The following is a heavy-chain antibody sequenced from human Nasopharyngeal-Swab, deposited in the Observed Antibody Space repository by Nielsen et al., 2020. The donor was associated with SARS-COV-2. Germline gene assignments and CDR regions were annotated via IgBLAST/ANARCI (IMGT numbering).Heavy chain of an antibody. V-gene: IGHV6-1*01. CDR2: TYYRSKWYN. J-gene: IGHJ6*03. CDR1: GASVSSSSAA. D-gene: IGHD4-17*01. Sequence: SETLSLTCAISGASVSSSSAAWNWIKQSPSRGLEWLGRTYYRSKWYNDYAVSVKSRITINPDTSKNQFSLHLNSVTPEDTAVYYCARARGAYGDYYYYTDVWGKGTTVTVSS. CDR3: ARARGAYGDYYYYTDV.